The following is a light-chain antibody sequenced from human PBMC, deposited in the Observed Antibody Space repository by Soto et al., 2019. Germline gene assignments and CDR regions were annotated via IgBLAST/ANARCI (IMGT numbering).Light chain of an antibody. V-gene: IGLV1-40*01. Sequence: QSVLTQPPSVSGAPGQRVAISCTGSSSNIGAGYDVHWYHQLPGTAPKLLIYDNSHRPSGVPDRFSGSKSGTSASLAITGLQAEDEADYYCQSYDSSLSVVVFGGGTKLTVL. J-gene: IGLJ2*01. CDR1: SSNIGAGYD. CDR2: DNS. CDR3: QSYDSSLSVVV.